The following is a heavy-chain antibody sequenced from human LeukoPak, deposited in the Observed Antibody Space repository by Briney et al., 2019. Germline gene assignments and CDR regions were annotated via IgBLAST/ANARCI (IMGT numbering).Heavy chain of an antibody. Sequence: SETLSLTCTVSGGSISSGDYYWSWIRQPPGKGLEWIGYIYYSGSTYYNPSLKSRVTISVDTSTNQFSLKLSSVTAADTAVYYCARDRIQLRFDYWGQGTLVTLSS. CDR1: GGSISSGDYY. J-gene: IGHJ4*02. CDR2: IYYSGST. CDR3: ARDRIQLRFDY. V-gene: IGHV4-30-4*08. D-gene: IGHD5-18*01.